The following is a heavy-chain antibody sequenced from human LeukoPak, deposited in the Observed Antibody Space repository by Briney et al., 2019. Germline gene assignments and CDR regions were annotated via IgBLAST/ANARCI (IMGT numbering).Heavy chain of an antibody. V-gene: IGHV3-20*04. D-gene: IGHD3-22*01. CDR1: GFTFNNYA. J-gene: IGHJ4*02. Sequence: GGSLRLSCAASGFTFNNYAMSWVRQAPGKGLEWVSGINWNGGSTGYADSVKGRFTISRDNAKNSLYVQMNSLRAEDTALYYCARGYYYDNSGLFDYWGQGTLVTVSS. CDR3: ARGYYYDNSGLFDY. CDR2: INWNGGST.